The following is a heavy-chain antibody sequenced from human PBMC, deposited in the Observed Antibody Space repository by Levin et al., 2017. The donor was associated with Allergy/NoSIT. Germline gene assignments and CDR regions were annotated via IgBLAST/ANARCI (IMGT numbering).Heavy chain of an antibody. V-gene: IGHV3-23*01. J-gene: IGHJ4*02. CDR3: AKYITTGAARLFDS. Sequence: GESLKISCVASGFTFSPYPMSWVRQAPGKGLEWVSVIGGGGDGIYYADSVKGRFTISRDNSKNTLYLQMNSLRAEDTALYYCAKYITTGAARLFDSWGQGTLVTVSS. D-gene: IGHD2-8*02. CDR1: GFTFSPYP. CDR2: IGGGGDGI.